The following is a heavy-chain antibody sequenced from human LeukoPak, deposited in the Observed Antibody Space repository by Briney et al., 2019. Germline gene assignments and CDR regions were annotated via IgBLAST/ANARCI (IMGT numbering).Heavy chain of an antibody. Sequence: GASVKVSCKASGYTFTGYYMHWVRQAPGQGLEWRGWINPNSGGTNYAQKFQGRVTMTRDTSISTAYMELSRLRSDDTAVYFCAMRGSTSHSSGWYVGYWGQGTLVTVTS. V-gene: IGHV1-2*02. J-gene: IGHJ4*02. D-gene: IGHD6-19*01. CDR3: AMRGSTSHSSGWYVGY. CDR2: INPNSGGT. CDR1: GYTFTGYY.